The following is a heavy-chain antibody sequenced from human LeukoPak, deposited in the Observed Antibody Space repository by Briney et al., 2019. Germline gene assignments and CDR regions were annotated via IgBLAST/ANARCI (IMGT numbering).Heavy chain of an antibody. J-gene: IGHJ4*02. V-gene: IGHV3-30*04. CDR1: GFTFSSYA. CDR2: ISYDGSNK. CDR3: AREGQMATTSGLVSY. Sequence: PGRSLRLSCAASGFTFSSYAMHWVRQAPGKGLEWVAVISYDGSNKYYAGSVKGRFTISRDNSKNTLYLQMNSLRAEDTAVYYCAREGQMATTSGLVSYWGQGTLVTVSS. D-gene: IGHD5-24*01.